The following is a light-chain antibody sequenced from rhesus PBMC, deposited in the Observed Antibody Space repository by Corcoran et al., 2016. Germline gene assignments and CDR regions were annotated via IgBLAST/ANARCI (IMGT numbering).Light chain of an antibody. CDR3: QHYYDYPPT. V-gene: IGKV1-44*03. CDR1: QNIYTN. J-gene: IGKJ4*01. Sequence: DIQMTQSPSALSASVGDRVTISCRASQNIYTNLAWYQQKPGKAPKVLIYAVSSLQTGTPSRFRGSGAGTDFTLTISSLQPEDAATYSCQHYYDYPPTFGGGTKVEI. CDR2: AVS.